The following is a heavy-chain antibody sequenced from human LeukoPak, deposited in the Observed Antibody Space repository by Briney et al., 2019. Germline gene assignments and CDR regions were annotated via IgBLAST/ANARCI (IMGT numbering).Heavy chain of an antibody. CDR3: ARYFGGGGDY. CDR2: IKSKTDGGTT. J-gene: IGHJ4*02. CDR1: GFTFSNAW. D-gene: IGHD2-15*01. V-gene: IGHV3-15*01. Sequence: GGSLRLSCAASGFTFSNAWMSWVRQAPGKGLEWVGRIKSKTDGGTTDYAAPVKGRFTISRDDSKNTLYLQMNSLRAEDTAVYYCARYFGGGGDYWGQGTLVTVSS.